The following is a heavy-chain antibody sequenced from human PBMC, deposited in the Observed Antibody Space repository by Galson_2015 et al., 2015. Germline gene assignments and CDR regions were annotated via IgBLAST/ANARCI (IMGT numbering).Heavy chain of an antibody. V-gene: IGHV4-31*03. CDR1: GGSISSGGYY. CDR3: ARVRGTAMDPGYFDY. J-gene: IGHJ4*02. CDR2: IYYSGST. Sequence: SCKASGGSISSGGYYWSWIRQHPGKGLEWIGYIYYSGSTYYNPSLKSRVTISVDTSKNQFSLKLSSVTAADTAVYYCARVRGTAMDPGYFDYWGQGTLVTVSS. D-gene: IGHD5-18*01.